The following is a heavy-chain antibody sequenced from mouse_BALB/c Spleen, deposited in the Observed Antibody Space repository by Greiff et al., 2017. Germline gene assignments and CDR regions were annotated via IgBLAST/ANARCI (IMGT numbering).Heavy chain of an antibody. CDR2: ISNGGGST. CDR3: ARYVRVAWFAY. J-gene: IGHJ3*01. Sequence: EVKVVESGGGLVQPGGSLKLSCAASGFTFSSYTMSWVRQTPKKRLEWVAYISNGGGSTYYPDTVKGRFPISRDNAKNTLYLQMSSLKSEDTAMYYCARYVRVAWFAYWGQGTLVTVSA. D-gene: IGHD1-1*01. V-gene: IGHV5-12-2*01. CDR1: GFTFSSYT.